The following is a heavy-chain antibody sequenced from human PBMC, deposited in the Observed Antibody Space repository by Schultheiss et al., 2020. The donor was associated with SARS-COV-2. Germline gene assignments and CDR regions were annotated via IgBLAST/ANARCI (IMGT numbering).Heavy chain of an antibody. D-gene: IGHD3-22*01. V-gene: IGHV1-69*13. Sequence: SVKVSCKASGYTFTSYYMHWVRQAPGQGLEWMGGIIPIFGTANYAQKFQGRVTITADESTSTAYMELSSLRSEDTAVYYCAFFGGYQYYFDYWGQGTLVTVSS. J-gene: IGHJ4*02. CDR1: GYTFTSYY. CDR2: IIPIFGTA. CDR3: AFFGGYQYYFDY.